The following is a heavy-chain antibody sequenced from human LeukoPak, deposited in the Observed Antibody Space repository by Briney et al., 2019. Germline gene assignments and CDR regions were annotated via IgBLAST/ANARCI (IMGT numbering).Heavy chain of an antibody. CDR1: GFTFSSYS. Sequence: PGGSLRLSCAASGFTFSSYSMNWARQAPGKGLEWVSFISGSSSYIYYGDSVKGRFTISRDNAKNSLYLQVNSLRAEDTAVYYCARDSRVFNNLMTDYWGQGILVTVSS. V-gene: IGHV3-21*01. J-gene: IGHJ4*02. D-gene: IGHD1-14*01. CDR3: ARDSRVFNNLMTDY. CDR2: ISGSSSYI.